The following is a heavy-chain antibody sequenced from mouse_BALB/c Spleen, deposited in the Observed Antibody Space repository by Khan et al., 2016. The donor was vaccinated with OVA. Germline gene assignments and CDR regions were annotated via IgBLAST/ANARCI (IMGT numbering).Heavy chain of an antibody. J-gene: IGHJ2*01. Sequence: EVQLQESGPGLVKPSQSLSLTCTVTGYSITSDYAWSWIRQFPGNKLEWMGYISYSGNTKYNPSLKSRISVTRDTSKNQFFLQLNSVTTEDTATYYCARMSGGDFDIWGQGTTLTVSS. V-gene: IGHV3-2*02. CDR2: ISYSGNT. CDR1: GYSITSDYA. CDR3: ARMSGGDFDI. D-gene: IGHD4-1*01.